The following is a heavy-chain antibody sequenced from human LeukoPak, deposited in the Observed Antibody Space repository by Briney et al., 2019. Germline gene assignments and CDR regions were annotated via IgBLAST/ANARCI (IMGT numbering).Heavy chain of an antibody. CDR1: GGSFSGYY. CDR2: INHSGST. D-gene: IGHD3-9*01. V-gene: IGHV4-34*01. J-gene: IGHJ4*02. CDR3: ARLRCFDWLSIDY. Sequence: SETLSLTCAVYGGSFSGYYWSWIRQPPGKGLEWIGEINHSGSTNYNPSLKSRVTISVDTSKNQFSLKLSSVTTADTAVYYCARLRCFDWLSIDYWGQGTLVTVSS.